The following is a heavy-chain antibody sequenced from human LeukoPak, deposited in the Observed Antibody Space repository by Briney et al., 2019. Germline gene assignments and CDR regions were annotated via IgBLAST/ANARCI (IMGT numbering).Heavy chain of an antibody. D-gene: IGHD6-19*01. Sequence: GGSLRLSCTASGFTFSSYWMSWVRQAPGKGLEWVANIKQDGSEKDYVDSVKGRFTISRDNAKNSLYLQMNSLRAEDTAVYHCARDSAGSLDYWGQGTLVTVSS. V-gene: IGHV3-7*01. CDR1: GFTFSSYW. J-gene: IGHJ4*02. CDR2: IKQDGSEK. CDR3: ARDSAGSLDY.